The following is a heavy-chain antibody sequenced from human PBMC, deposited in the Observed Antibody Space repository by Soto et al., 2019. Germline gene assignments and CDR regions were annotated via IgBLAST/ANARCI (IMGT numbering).Heavy chain of an antibody. Sequence: PSETLSLTCTVSGGSISSGDYYWSWIRQPPGKGLEWIGYIYYSGSTYYNPSLKSRVTISVDTSKNQFSLKLSSVTAADTAVYYCARAIGGDRAYAVYFDYWGQGTLVTVSS. V-gene: IGHV4-30-4*01. CDR1: GGSISSGDYY. CDR3: ARAIGGDRAYAVYFDY. D-gene: IGHD3-10*01. CDR2: IYYSGST. J-gene: IGHJ4*02.